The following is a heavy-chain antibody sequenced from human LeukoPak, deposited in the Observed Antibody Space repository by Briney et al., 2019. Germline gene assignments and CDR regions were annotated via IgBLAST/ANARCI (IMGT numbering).Heavy chain of an antibody. CDR2: ISGSGGST. J-gene: IGHJ4*02. CDR1: GFTFSSYA. V-gene: IGHV3-23*01. Sequence: PGGSLRLSCAASGFTFSSYAMSWVRQAPGKGLEWVSAISGSGGSTYYADSVKGRFTISRDNSKNTLYLQMNSLRAEDTAVYYCAEDRGDNWNVDYWGQGTLVTVSS. D-gene: IGHD1-1*01. CDR3: AEDRGDNWNVDY.